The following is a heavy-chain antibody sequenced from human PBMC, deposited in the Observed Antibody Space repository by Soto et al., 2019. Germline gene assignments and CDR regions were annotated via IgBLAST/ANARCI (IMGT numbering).Heavy chain of an antibody. V-gene: IGHV3-23*01. CDR2: ISGSGGST. CDR3: AKDQPDYYDSSGYADF. Sequence: GGSLRLSCAASGFTFSSYAMSWVRQAPGKGLEWVSAISGSGGSTYYADSVKGRFTVSRDNSKNTLYLQMNSLRAEDTAVYFCAKDQPDYYDSSGYADFWGQGTLVTVSS. CDR1: GFTFSSYA. D-gene: IGHD3-22*01. J-gene: IGHJ4*02.